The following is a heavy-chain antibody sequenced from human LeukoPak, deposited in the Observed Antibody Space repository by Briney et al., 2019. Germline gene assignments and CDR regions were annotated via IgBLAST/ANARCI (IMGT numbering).Heavy chain of an antibody. J-gene: IGHJ4*02. V-gene: IGHV4-30-4*08. Sequence: SETLSLTCTVSGGSISSGDYYWSWIRQPPGKGLEWIGYIYYSGSTYYNPSLKSRVTISVDTSKNQFSLKLSSVTAADTAVYYCAKSIAARRAGYYFDYWGQGTLVTASS. CDR2: IYYSGST. CDR1: GGSISSGDYY. D-gene: IGHD6-6*01. CDR3: AKSIAARRAGYYFDY.